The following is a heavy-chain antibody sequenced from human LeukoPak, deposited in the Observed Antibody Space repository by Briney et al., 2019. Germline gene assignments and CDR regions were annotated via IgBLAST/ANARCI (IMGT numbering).Heavy chain of an antibody. CDR2: SNSNGETT. J-gene: IGHJ3*02. Sequence: GGSPRLSCAASGFTFSSYEVSWVRQAPGKGLEWLSYSNSNGETTYYADSVKGRFTISRHNSKNTLYLQMNSLRAEDTAVYYCARFGRIAARPADAFDIWGQGTMVTVSS. CDR3: ARFGRIAARPADAFDI. V-gene: IGHV3-48*03. D-gene: IGHD6-6*01. CDR1: GFTFSSYE.